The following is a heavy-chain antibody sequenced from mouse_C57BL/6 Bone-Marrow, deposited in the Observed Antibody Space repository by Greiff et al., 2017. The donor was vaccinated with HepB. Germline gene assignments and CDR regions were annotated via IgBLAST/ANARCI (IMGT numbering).Heavy chain of an antibody. CDR2: ISSGSSTI. CDR1: GFTFSDYG. V-gene: IGHV5-17*01. D-gene: IGHD3-2*02. Sequence: EVKLVESGGGLVQPGGSLKLSCAASGFTFSDYGMHWVRQAPEKGLEWVAYISSGSSTIYYADTVKGRFTISRDNAKNTLFLQMTSLRSEDTAMYYCARTAQAKGYYYAMDYWGQGTSVTVSS. CDR3: ARTAQAKGYYYAMDY. J-gene: IGHJ4*01.